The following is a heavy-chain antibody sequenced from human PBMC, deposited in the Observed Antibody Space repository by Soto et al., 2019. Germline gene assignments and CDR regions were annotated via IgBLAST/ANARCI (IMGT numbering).Heavy chain of an antibody. J-gene: IGHJ6*02. CDR3: ARIRVTMVRGVIINYYYYGMDV. CDR1: GGSFSGYY. D-gene: IGHD3-10*01. V-gene: IGHV4-34*01. CDR2: INHSGST. Sequence: SETLSLTXAVYGGSFSGYYWSWIRQPPGKGLEWIGEINHSGSTNYNPSLKSRVTISVDTSKNQFSLKLSSVTAADTAVYYCARIRVTMVRGVIINYYYYGMDVWGQGTTVTVSS.